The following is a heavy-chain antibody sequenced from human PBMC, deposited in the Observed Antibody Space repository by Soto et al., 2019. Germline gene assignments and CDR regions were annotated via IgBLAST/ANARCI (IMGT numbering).Heavy chain of an antibody. J-gene: IGHJ5*02. Sequence: SEPLSVTCSVSCVSFTSYHLSCILQFPGKGLEWISYTAHTGNTNYNPSLKSRVIISLDTSKNQVSLQLTSVTAADTAVYYCARDVHAGFTHYFDPWGKGTLGTV. CDR2: TAHTGNT. D-gene: IGHD1-26*01. V-gene: IGHV4-59*01. CDR1: CVSFTSYH. CDR3: ARDVHAGFTHYFDP.